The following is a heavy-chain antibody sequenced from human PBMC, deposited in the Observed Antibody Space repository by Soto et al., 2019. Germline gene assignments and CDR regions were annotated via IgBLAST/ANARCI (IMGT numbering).Heavy chain of an antibody. V-gene: IGHV2-70*01. J-gene: IGHJ4*02. CDR3: ARSRGYYDSSGYYDY. CDR1: GFSLSTSGMC. D-gene: IGHD3-22*01. CDR2: IDWDDDK. Sequence: SGPTLVNPTQTLTLTCTFSGFSLSTSGMCVSWIRQPPGKAPEWLALIDWDDDKYYSTSLKTRLTISKDTSKNQVVLTMTNMDPVDTATYYCARSRGYYDSSGYYDYWGQGTLVTVSS.